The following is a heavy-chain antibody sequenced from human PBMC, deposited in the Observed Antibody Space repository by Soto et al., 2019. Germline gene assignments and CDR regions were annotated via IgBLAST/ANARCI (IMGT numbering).Heavy chain of an antibody. CDR1: GGTFSSYA. CDR2: IIPIFGTA. CDR3: ARGQYYDFWSGYHQKWFDP. V-gene: IGHV1-69*13. Sequence: SVKVSCKASGGTFSSYAISGVRQAPGQGLEWMGGIIPIFGTANYAQKFQGRVTITADESTSTAYMELSSLRSEDTAVYYCARGQYYDFWSGYHQKWFDPWGQGTLVTVSS. J-gene: IGHJ5*02. D-gene: IGHD3-3*01.